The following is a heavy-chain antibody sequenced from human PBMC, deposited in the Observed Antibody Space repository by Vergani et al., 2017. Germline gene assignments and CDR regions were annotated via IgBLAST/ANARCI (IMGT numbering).Heavy chain of an antibody. CDR2: INPNSGGT. D-gene: IGHD6-19*01. J-gene: IGHJ4*02. V-gene: IGHV1-2*02. CDR1: GYTFSDYY. Sequence: QVQLVQSGAEVKKPGASVKVSCKASGYTFSDYYMHWVRQAPGQGLEWMGWINPNSGGTNYAQKLQGRVTMTTDTSTSTAYMELRSLRSDDTAVYYCARSQWLGPPEFDYWGQGTLVTVSS. CDR3: ARSQWLGPPEFDY.